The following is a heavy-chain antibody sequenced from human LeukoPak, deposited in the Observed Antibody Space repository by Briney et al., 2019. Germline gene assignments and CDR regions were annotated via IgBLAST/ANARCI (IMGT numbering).Heavy chain of an antibody. V-gene: IGHV4-4*07. J-gene: IGHJ2*01. CDR1: GGSISSYY. D-gene: IGHD3-22*01. CDR3: AREFLSYYDSSGYYYGWYFDL. Sequence: SETLSLTCTVSGGSISSYYWSWIRQPAGKGLEWIGRIYTSGSTNYNPSLKSRVTMSVDTSKNQYSLKLSSVTAADTAVYYCAREFLSYYDSSGYYYGWYFDLWGRGTLVTVSS. CDR2: IYTSGST.